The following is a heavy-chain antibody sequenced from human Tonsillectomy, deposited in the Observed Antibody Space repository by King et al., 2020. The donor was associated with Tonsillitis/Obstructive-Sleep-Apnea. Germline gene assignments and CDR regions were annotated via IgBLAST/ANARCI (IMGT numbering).Heavy chain of an antibody. J-gene: IGHJ6*03. V-gene: IGHV3-11*01. CDR1: GFTFSDYY. CDR2: ISSGGSAI. Sequence: VQLVESGGGLVRPGGSLRLSCAASGFTFSDYYMSWIRQAPGKGLEWVSYISSGGSAIFYADSMKGRLTVSRDNAKNSLYLQLNSLRVEDTAVYYCALGQSYNYYYMDVWGKGTTVTVSS. CDR3: ALGQSYNYYYMDV.